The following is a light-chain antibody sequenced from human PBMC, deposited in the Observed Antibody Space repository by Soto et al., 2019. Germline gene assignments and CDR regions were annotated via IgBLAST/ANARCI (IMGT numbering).Light chain of an antibody. CDR2: DAS. CDR3: QQYNTYLYT. CDR1: QSISSW. J-gene: IGKJ2*01. Sequence: QMTQSPSTLSASVGDRVTITCRASQSISSWLAWYQQKPGKAPKLLIYDASSLESGVPSRFSGSGSGTEFTLTISSLQPDDFATYYCQQYNTYLYTFGQGTKLEIK. V-gene: IGKV1-5*01.